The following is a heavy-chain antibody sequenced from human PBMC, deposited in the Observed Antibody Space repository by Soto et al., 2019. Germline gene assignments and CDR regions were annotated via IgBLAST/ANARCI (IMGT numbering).Heavy chain of an antibody. V-gene: IGHV1-2*02. D-gene: IGHD1-7*01. CDR2: INPNSGGT. J-gene: IGHJ6*02. Sequence: ASVKVSCKASGYTFTDYYMHWVRQAPGQGLEWMGWINPNSGGTNYAQKFQGRVTMTRDASISTAYMELSRLRSDDTAVYYCARKLELRGSYYYYYDMDVWGQGTTVTVSS. CDR1: GYTFTDYY. CDR3: ARKLELRGSYYYYYDMDV.